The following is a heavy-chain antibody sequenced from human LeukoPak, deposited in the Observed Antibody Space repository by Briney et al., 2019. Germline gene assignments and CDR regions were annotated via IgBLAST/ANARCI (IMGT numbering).Heavy chain of an antibody. CDR3: GVVY. CDR1: GFTFSRYW. J-gene: IGHJ4*02. V-gene: IGHV3-7*01. Sequence: RAGGSLRLSCAASGFTFSRYWMNWVRQAPGKGLEWVANIREDGSEKYYVDSVKGRFTISRDNTKNLLYLEMSSLRAEDTAVYYCGVVYWGQGTLVTVSS. CDR2: IREDGSEK.